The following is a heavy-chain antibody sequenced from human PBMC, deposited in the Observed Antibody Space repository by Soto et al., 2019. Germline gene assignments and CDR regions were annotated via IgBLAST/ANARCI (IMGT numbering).Heavy chain of an antibody. CDR3: AKDFITMVRGVILPGGAGYYMDV. Sequence: QVQLVESGGGVVQPGRSLRLSCAASGFTLSSYGMHWVLQAPGTGLYRVVCISYDGSNPYYADSVKGRFTIYRDNSNNTLYLKLNSLRAEDTAVYYCAKDFITMVRGVILPGGAGYYMDVWGKGTTLTVAS. CDR2: ISYDGSNP. V-gene: IGHV3-30*18. D-gene: IGHD3-10*01. CDR1: GFTLSSYG. J-gene: IGHJ6*03.